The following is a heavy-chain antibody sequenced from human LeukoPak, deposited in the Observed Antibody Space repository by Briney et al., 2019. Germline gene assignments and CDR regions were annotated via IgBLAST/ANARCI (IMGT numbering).Heavy chain of an antibody. Sequence: SETLSLTCTVSGGSISSYYWSWIRQPPGKGLEWIGYIYYSGSTNYNPSLKSRVTISVDTSKNQFSLKLSSVTAADTALYYCAKDIRWETSEGYYFDYWGQGTLVTVSS. D-gene: IGHD1-26*01. V-gene: IGHV4-59*01. J-gene: IGHJ4*02. CDR1: GGSISSYY. CDR3: AKDIRWETSEGYYFDY. CDR2: IYYSGST.